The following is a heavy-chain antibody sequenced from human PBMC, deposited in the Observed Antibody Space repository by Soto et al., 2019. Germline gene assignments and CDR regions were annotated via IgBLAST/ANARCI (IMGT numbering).Heavy chain of an antibody. D-gene: IGHD4-17*01. CDR1: GDTFSMYS. CDR3: ARVYGTVTTDYYHYYGMDV. V-gene: IGHV1-69*02. CDR2: IIPILDIA. Sequence: QVQLVQSGAEVKKPGSSVKVSCKASGDTFSMYSISWVRQAPGQGLEWMGRIIPILDIAKYAQKFQGRVTITADKSTSTAYMELSSLRSEDTAMYYCARVYGTVTTDYYHYYGMDVWGQGTTVTVSS. J-gene: IGHJ6*02.